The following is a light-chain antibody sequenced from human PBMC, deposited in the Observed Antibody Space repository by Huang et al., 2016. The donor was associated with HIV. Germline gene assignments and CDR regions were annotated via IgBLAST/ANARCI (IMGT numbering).Light chain of an antibody. CDR2: GAS. J-gene: IGKJ2*01. Sequence: EIVLTQSPGTLSLSPGDRATLSCRASQSLTTDYLAWYLQRPGQAPRLLIYGASSRATGIPDRCSGSGSGTDFTLTISRLEPEDFAVYFCQQYVSSPTFGQGTKLEIK. CDR3: QQYVSSPT. V-gene: IGKV3-20*01. CDR1: QSLTTDY.